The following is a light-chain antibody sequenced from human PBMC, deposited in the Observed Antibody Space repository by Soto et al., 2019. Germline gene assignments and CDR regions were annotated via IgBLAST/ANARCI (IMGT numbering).Light chain of an antibody. V-gene: IGLV2-14*01. J-gene: IGLJ1*01. Sequence: QSVLTQPASVSGSPGQSITISCTGTSSDIGTYNYVSWYQHHPGKAPKLLIYEVSNRPSGVSNRFSGSKSGNTASLTISGLRAEDEADYYCSAYSAGISLLVFGSGTKVTVL. CDR3: SAYSAGISLLV. CDR1: SSDIGTYNY. CDR2: EVS.